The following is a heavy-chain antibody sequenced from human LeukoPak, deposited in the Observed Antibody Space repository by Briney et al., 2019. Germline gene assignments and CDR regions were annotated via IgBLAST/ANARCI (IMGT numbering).Heavy chain of an antibody. CDR3: ARERGGYDSSGYFDAFDI. CDR1: GFTFSSYS. CDR2: ISSSSSYI. J-gene: IGHJ3*02. Sequence: PGGSLRLPCAASGFTFSSYSMNWVRQAPGKGLEWVSSISSSSSYIYYADSVKGRFTISRDNAKNSLYLQMNSLRAEDTAVYYCARERGGYDSSGYFDAFDIWGQGTMVTVSS. V-gene: IGHV3-21*01. D-gene: IGHD3-22*01.